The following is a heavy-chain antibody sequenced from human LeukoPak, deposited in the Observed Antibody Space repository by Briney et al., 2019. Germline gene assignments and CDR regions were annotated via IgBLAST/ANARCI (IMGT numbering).Heavy chain of an antibody. J-gene: IGHJ4*02. D-gene: IGHD1-26*01. V-gene: IGHV1-2*02. CDR3: AREEVGATRDDLDY. CDR2: INPSSGGT. CDR1: GYTFTGNY. Sequence: ASVKVSCKASGYTFTGNYMHWVRQAPGQGLEWMGWINPSSGGTSYAQRFQGRVTMTRDTSITTAYMELSSLRSDDTAVYYCAREEVGATRDDLDYWGQGTLVTVSS.